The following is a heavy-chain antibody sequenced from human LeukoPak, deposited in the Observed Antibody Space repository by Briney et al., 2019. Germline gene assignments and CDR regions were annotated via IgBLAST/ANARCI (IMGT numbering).Heavy chain of an antibody. CDR2: ISSSGSTI. D-gene: IGHD1-26*01. J-gene: IGHJ4*02. V-gene: IGHV3-48*03. CDR1: GFTFSSYE. Sequence: PGGSLRLSCAASGFTFSSYEMNWVRQAPGKGLEWVSYISSSGSTIYYADSVKGRFTISRDNAKNSLYLQMNSLRAEDTAVYYCARSPLPRGGSYSDYWGQGTLVTVSS. CDR3: ARSPLPRGGSYSDY.